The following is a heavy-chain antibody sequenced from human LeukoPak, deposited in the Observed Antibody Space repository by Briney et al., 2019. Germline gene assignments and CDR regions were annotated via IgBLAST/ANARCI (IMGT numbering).Heavy chain of an antibody. V-gene: IGHV4-61*02. J-gene: IGHJ5*01. CDR2: IYSSGST. D-gene: IGHD6-6*01. Sequence: PSQTLSLTCTVSGESINSGSYYWSWIRQPAGKGLEWIGRIYSSGSTNYNPSLKSRVTISFDTSTNQFSLKLNSVTAADTAVYYCAKTNRIAARLRAYNWFDPWGQGTLVTVSS. CDR3: AKTNRIAARLRAYNWFDP. CDR1: GESINSGSYY.